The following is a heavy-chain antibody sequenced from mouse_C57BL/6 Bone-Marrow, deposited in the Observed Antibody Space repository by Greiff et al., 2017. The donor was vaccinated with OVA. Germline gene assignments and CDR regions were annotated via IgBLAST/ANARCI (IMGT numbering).Heavy chain of an antibody. CDR1: GYTFTDYE. J-gene: IGHJ4*01. V-gene: IGHV1-15*01. Sequence: VQLQQSGAELVRPGASVTLSCKASGYTFTDYEMHWVKQTPVHGLEWIGAIDPETGGTAYNQKFKGKALLTADKSSSTAYKELRSLTSEDSAVYYCTRGYSNYYAMDYWGQGTSVTVSS. D-gene: IGHD2-5*01. CDR3: TRGYSNYYAMDY. CDR2: IDPETGGT.